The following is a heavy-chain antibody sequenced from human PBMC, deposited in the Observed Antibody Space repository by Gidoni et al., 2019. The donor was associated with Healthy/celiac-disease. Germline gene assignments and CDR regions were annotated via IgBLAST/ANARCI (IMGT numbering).Heavy chain of an antibody. CDR3: ARSYYYDTKDRYFDL. D-gene: IGHD3-22*01. CDR2: IYYSGST. J-gene: IGHJ2*01. V-gene: IGHV4-59*08. Sequence: LVKPSETLSLTCTVSGGSISSYYWSWIRQPPGKGLEWIGYIYYSGSTNYKPSLKSRVTISVDTSKKQFSLKLSSVTAADTAVYYCARSYYYDTKDRYFDLLGRGTLVTVSS. CDR1: GGSISSYY.